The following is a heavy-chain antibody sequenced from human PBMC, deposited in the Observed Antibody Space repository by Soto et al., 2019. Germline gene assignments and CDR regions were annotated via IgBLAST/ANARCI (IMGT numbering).Heavy chain of an antibody. CDR3: ARGYYDSSGYKTALDY. V-gene: IGHV3-21*01. J-gene: IGHJ4*02. CDR2: ISSSSSYI. D-gene: IGHD3-22*01. Sequence: GGSLRLSCAASGFTFSSYSMDWVRQAPGKGLEWVSPISSSSSYIYYADSVKGRFTISRDNAKNSLYLQMNSLRAEDTAVYYCARGYYDSSGYKTALDYWGQGTLVTVSS. CDR1: GFTFSSYS.